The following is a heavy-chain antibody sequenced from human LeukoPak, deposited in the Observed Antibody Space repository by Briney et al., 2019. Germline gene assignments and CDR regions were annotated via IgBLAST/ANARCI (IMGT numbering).Heavy chain of an antibody. CDR3: YGYCSSTSCPNWFDP. Sequence: GGSLRLSCAASGFTFSSYAMHWVRQAPGKGLEWVAVISYDGSNKYYADSVKGRFTISRDNSKNTLYLQMNSLRAEDTAVYYCYGYCSSTSCPNWFDPWGQGTLVTVSS. D-gene: IGHD2-2*01. V-gene: IGHV3-30-3*01. CDR2: ISYDGSNK. CDR1: GFTFSSYA. J-gene: IGHJ5*02.